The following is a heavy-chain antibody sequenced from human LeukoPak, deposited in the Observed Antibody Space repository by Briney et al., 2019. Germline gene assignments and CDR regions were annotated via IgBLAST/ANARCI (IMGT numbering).Heavy chain of an antibody. V-gene: IGHV4-31*03. CDR3: ATSRWTHYFDY. D-gene: IGHD6-13*01. J-gene: IGHJ4*02. CDR2: IYYSGSS. Sequence: SETLSLTCTVSGGSISSGGYYWSWIRQHPGKGLEWIGYIYYSGSSHYNPSLKSRDTISVDTSKNQFSLKLSSVTAADTAVYYCATSRWTHYFDYWGQGTLVTVSS. CDR1: GGSISSGGYY.